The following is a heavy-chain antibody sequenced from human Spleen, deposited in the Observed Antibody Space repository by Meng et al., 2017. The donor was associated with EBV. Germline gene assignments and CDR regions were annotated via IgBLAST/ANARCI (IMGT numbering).Heavy chain of an antibody. CDR3: ARGSGGYYLY. CDR1: GGSISSSHW. CDR2: IYHSGNT. J-gene: IGHJ4*02. D-gene: IGHD3-22*01. Sequence: LQDSGPGLVKPSETLSLTCAVSGGSISSSHWWSWVRQSPGKGLEWIGEIYHSGNTNYKPSLKSRVTISVDKSKNQFSLNLSSVTAADTAVYFCARGSGGYYLYWGQGTLVTVSS. V-gene: IGHV4-4*02.